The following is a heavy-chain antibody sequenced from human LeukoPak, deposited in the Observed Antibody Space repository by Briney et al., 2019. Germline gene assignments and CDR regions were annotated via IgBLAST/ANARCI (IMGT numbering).Heavy chain of an antibody. D-gene: IGHD1-26*01. Sequence: ASVKVSCKASGYTFTSYGITWMRQAPGQGLEWMGWINTYNGNTNYAQKLQGRVTITTDTSTSTAYMELRSLRSDDTAVFYCARDLVDGVGAPGAYWGPGALVTVSS. CDR3: ARDLVDGVGAPGAY. J-gene: IGHJ4*02. V-gene: IGHV1-18*01. CDR2: INTYNGNT. CDR1: GYTFTSYG.